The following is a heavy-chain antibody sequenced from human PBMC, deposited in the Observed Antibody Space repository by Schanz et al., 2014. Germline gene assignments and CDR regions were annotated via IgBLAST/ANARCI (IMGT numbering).Heavy chain of an antibody. J-gene: IGHJ4*02. Sequence: QVRLVQSGAEAREPGASVKVSCKATGYMFDTYGFAWVRQAPGQGLEWMGWINVYNGDTKFAKTFQDRVTLTTDTSTSTAYMELRSLRSDDTAVYYCVRDGDERLVVIFDQWGQGTLVTVSS. V-gene: IGHV1-18*04. D-gene: IGHD3-22*01. CDR2: INVYNGDT. CDR3: VRDGDERLVVIFDQ. CDR1: GYMFDTYG.